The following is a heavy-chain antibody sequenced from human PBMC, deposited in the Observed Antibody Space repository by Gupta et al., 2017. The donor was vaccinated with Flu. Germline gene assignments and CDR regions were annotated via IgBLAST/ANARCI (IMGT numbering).Heavy chain of an antibody. CDR3: TRFRCGAGSCYSDS. Sequence: EIQLVESGGGLVQPGGSLRLSCAASGFSFADNAMNWVRQAPGKGLGWVSGISWNSGGIGYADSVKGRFTSSRDNAKNSLYLPMNNLRAEDTALYYWTRFRCGAGSCYSDSWGQGTLVTVSS. CDR2: ISWNSGGI. J-gene: IGHJ4*02. V-gene: IGHV3-9*01. CDR1: GFSFADNA. D-gene: IGHD2-15*01.